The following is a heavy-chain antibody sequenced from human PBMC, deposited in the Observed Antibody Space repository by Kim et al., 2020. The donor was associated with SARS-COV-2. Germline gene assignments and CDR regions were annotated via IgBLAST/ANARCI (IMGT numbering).Heavy chain of an antibody. J-gene: IGHJ4*02. CDR2: ISSSSSYT. CDR1: GFTFSDYY. CDR3: ASGSMVRGLVDY. D-gene: IGHD3-10*01. V-gene: IGHV3-11*06. Sequence: GGSLRLSCAASGFTFSDYYMSWIRQAPGKGLEWVSYISSSSSYTNYADSVKGRFTISRDNAKNSLYLQMNSLRAEDTAVYYCASGSMVRGLVDYWGQGTLVTVSS.